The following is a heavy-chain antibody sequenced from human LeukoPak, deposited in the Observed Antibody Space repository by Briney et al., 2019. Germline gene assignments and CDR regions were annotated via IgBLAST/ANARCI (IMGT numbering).Heavy chain of an antibody. Sequence: ASVKVSCKASGYTFTGYYMHWVRQAPGQGLEWMGWINPNSGGTNYAQKFQGRVTMTRDTSISTAYMELSRLRSDDTAVYYCVTGAISSGWYWDWGQGTMVTVSS. D-gene: IGHD6-19*01. CDR2: INPNSGGT. CDR3: VTGAISSGWYWD. CDR1: GYTFTGYY. V-gene: IGHV1-2*02. J-gene: IGHJ4*02.